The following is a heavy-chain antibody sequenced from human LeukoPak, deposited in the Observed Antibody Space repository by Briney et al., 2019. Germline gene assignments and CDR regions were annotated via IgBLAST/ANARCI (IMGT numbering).Heavy chain of an antibody. V-gene: IGHV3-48*03. J-gene: IGHJ3*02. D-gene: IGHD3-10*01. CDR3: AKDGIWFGTDDAFDI. Sequence: GGSLRLSCAASGFTFSSYEMNWVRQAPGKGLEWVSYISSSGSTIYYADSVKGRFTISRDNSKNTLYLQMNSLRAEDTAVYYCAKDGIWFGTDDAFDIWGQGTMVTVSS. CDR1: GFTFSSYE. CDR2: ISSSGSTI.